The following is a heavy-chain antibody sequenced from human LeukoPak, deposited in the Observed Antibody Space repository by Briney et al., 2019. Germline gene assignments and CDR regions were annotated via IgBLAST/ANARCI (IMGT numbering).Heavy chain of an antibody. CDR2: LYSDGNT. Sequence: GGSLRLSCAASGFTVIANDMTWVRQAPGKGLEWVSVLYSDGNTKYADSVQGRFTISRGNSKNTLYLEMNSLSPDDTAVYYCARGVEPLAANTLAYWGQGTLVTVSS. V-gene: IGHV3-53*01. J-gene: IGHJ4*02. D-gene: IGHD1-14*01. CDR3: ARGVEPLAANTLAY. CDR1: GFTVIAND.